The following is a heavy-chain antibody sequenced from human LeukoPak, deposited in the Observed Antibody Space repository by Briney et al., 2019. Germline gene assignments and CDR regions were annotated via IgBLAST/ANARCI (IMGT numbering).Heavy chain of an antibody. D-gene: IGHD1-26*01. Sequence: ASVNVSCMASGYTFTSYGISWVGQAPGQGREGMGWISAYNGNKNYAQKPQGRVTITTDTSTSTAYMELRSLRSDATAVYYCARETIAGRLDFDYWGQGTLVTVSS. CDR2: ISAYNGNK. CDR1: GYTFTSYG. J-gene: IGHJ4*02. V-gene: IGHV1-18*01. CDR3: ARETIAGRLDFDY.